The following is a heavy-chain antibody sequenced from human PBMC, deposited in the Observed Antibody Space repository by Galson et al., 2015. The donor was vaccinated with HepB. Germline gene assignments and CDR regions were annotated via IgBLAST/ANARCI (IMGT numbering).Heavy chain of an antibody. D-gene: IGHD4-23*01. V-gene: IGHV4-59*01. CDR1: GASISSYY. Sequence: SETLSLTCTVSGASISSYYWNWIRQPPGKGLEWIGYISYSGSPNYNPSLKSRVTISINTSKNQFSLNLSSVTAADTAVYFCARSRIGYGGNMGLFDFWGQGALVTVSS. CDR2: ISYSGSP. J-gene: IGHJ4*02. CDR3: ARSRIGYGGNMGLFDF.